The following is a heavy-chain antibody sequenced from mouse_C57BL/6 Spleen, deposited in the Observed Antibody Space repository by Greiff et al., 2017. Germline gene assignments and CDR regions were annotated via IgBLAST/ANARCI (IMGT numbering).Heavy chain of an antibody. CDR1: GYTFTDYE. Sequence: QVQLQQSGAELVRPGASVTLSCKASGYTFTDYEMHWVKQTPVHGLEWIGAIDPETGGTAYNQKFKGKAILTADKSSSTAYLELRSLISGDSVVYDCTRREGDYWGQGTTLTVSS. V-gene: IGHV1-15*01. J-gene: IGHJ2*01. CDR3: TRREGDY. CDR2: IDPETGGT.